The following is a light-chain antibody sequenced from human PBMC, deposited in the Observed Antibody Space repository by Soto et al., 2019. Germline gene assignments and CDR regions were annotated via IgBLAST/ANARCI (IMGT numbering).Light chain of an antibody. V-gene: IGLV2-8*01. CDR1: SSDVGGYNF. J-gene: IGLJ2*01. Sequence: QSVLTQPPSASGSPGQSVAISCTGTSSDVGGYNFVSWYQQHPGKAPKLMMYEVSVRPSGVPDRFSGSKSGNTASLTVSGLQAEDEADYYCTSYAGGSNVLFGGGTKVTVL. CDR3: TSYAGGSNVL. CDR2: EVS.